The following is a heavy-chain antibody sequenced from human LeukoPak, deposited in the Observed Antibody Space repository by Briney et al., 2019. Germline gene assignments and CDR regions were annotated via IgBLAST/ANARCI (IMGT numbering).Heavy chain of an antibody. CDR2: ISSSGSTI. J-gene: IGHJ3*02. V-gene: IGHV3-48*03. D-gene: IGHD3-22*01. CDR1: GFTFSSYE. Sequence: GGSLRLSCAASGFTFSSYEMNWVRQAPGKGLEWVSYISSSGSTIYYADSVKGRFTISRDNAKNSLYLQMNSLRAEDTAVYYCARAQSHYDSSGYPLGAFDIWGQGTMVTVSS. CDR3: ARAQSHYDSSGYPLGAFDI.